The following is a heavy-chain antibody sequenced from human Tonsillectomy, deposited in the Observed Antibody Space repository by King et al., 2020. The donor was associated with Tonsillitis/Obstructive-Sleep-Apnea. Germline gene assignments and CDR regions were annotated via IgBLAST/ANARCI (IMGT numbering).Heavy chain of an antibody. Sequence: VQLVESGGGMAQPGGSLRLSCAASGFSFSSHEMNWVRQAPGKGLEWVSYISSSGSTIYYADSVKGRFTISRDNAKNSLCLQMNSLRAEDTAVYYCARDGRWFDPWGQGTLVTVSS. CDR2: ISSSGSTI. V-gene: IGHV3-48*03. CDR1: GFSFSSHE. D-gene: IGHD1-26*01. CDR3: ARDGRWFDP. J-gene: IGHJ5*02.